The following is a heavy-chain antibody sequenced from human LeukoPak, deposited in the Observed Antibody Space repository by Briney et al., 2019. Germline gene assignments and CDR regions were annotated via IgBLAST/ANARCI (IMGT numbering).Heavy chain of an antibody. CDR2: ISGSGGVT. CDR3: AKTSDISVRYYFDY. D-gene: IGHD3-22*01. Sequence: GGSLRLSCAASGFTFSNYAMTWVRQAPGKGPEWVSGISGSGGVTYYADSVKGRFTISRDNSKNTLYVQMNSLRVEDTAVYYCAKTSDISVRYYFDYWGQGTLVAVSS. CDR1: GFTFSNYA. J-gene: IGHJ4*02. V-gene: IGHV3-23*01.